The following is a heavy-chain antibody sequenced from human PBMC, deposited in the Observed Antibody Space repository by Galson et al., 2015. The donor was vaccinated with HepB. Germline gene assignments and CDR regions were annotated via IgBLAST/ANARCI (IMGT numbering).Heavy chain of an antibody. CDR2: ISGSGGST. CDR1: GFTFSSYA. CDR3: AKVHRVVPAAITGVLRFLEWSRHLYYFDY. J-gene: IGHJ4*02. V-gene: IGHV3-23*01. Sequence: SLRLSCAASGFTFSSYAMSWVRQAPGKGLEWVSAISGSGGSTYYADSVKGRFTISRDNSKNTLYLQMNSLRAEDTAVYYCAKVHRVVPAAITGVLRFLEWSRHLYYFDYWGQGTLVTVSS. D-gene: IGHD3-3*01.